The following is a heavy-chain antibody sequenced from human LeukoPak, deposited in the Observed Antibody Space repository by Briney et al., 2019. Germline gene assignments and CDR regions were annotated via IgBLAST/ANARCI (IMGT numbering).Heavy chain of an antibody. CDR2: IAYDENHK. D-gene: IGHD3-22*01. CDR3: ARDYSAYYDSSGYYHN. J-gene: IGHJ4*02. Sequence: PGGSLRLSCVASGFTFSTYGMHWVRQAPGKGLEWVAAIAYDENHKYFVDSVKGRFTISRDNSKNTLYLQMNSLRAEDTAVYYCARDYSAYYDSSGYYHNWGQGTLVTVSS. CDR1: GFTFSTYG. V-gene: IGHV3-30*03.